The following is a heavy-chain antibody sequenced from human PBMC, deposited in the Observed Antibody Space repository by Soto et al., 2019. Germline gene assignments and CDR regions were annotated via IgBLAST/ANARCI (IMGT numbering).Heavy chain of an antibody. Sequence: QAHLAQSGAEVKKPGSSVTVCCKASGGTFNSYGISWVRQAPGQGLDWMGVIIPLYGTVNYAQKFQGRVSITADKSTSTAYMDLNSLRSDDTAVYYCARVRVIRGVIPSHFGLWGQETQVTVSS. V-gene: IGHV1-69*06. J-gene: IGHJ4*02. D-gene: IGHD3-10*01. CDR3: ARVRVIRGVIPSHFGL. CDR2: IIPLYGTV. CDR1: GGTFNSYG.